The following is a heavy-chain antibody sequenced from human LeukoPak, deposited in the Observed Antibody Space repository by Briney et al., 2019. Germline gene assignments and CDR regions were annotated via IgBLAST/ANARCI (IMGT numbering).Heavy chain of an antibody. Sequence: GGSLRLSCAASGFTFSSYAMHWVRQAPGKGLEWVAVISYDGSNKYYADSVKGRFTISRDNSKNTLYLQMNSLRAEDTAVYYCARPSNGPWGQGTLATVSS. CDR2: ISYDGSNK. J-gene: IGHJ5*02. CDR1: GFTFSSYA. CDR3: ARPSNGP. V-gene: IGHV3-30*04.